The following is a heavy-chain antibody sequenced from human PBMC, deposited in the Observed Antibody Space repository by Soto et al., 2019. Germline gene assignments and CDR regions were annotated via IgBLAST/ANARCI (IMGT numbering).Heavy chain of an antibody. CDR1: GFTFSSYA. J-gene: IGHJ4*02. V-gene: IGHV3-23*01. D-gene: IGHD3-9*01. Sequence: HPGGSLRLSCAASGFTFSSYAMNWVRQAPGKGLEWVSTISSSGGSTYYADSVKGRFTVSRDNSKSTLYLQVNSLRAEDTAVYYCARDPSTGFADYWGQGNLVTVSS. CDR2: ISSSGGST. CDR3: ARDPSTGFADY.